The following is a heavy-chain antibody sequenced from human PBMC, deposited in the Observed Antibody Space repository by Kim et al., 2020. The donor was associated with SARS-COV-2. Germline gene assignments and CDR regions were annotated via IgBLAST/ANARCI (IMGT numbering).Heavy chain of an antibody. CDR1: GYIFNTYG. Sequence: ASVKVSCKASGYIFNTYGINWVRQAPGQGLEWMGWINTKTENPTYAQDFTGRFVFSLDTSVRTVYLQISSLKTEDTAVYYCARMGRYCSGGSCYEDYWGQGTLVTVSS. J-gene: IGHJ4*02. CDR2: INTKTENP. CDR3: ARMGRYCSGGSCYEDY. V-gene: IGHV7-4-1*02. D-gene: IGHD2-15*01.